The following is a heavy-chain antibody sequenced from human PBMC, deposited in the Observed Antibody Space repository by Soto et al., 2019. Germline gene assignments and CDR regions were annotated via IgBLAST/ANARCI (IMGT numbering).Heavy chain of an antibody. V-gene: IGHV3-23*01. Sequence: EVQLLESGGGLVQPGGSLRLSCAASGFTFRNYAMSWVRQAPGKGLEWVSGIGGRATSAYYADSVKGRFAISRDNSYNTLFLQLNSLRAEDTAVYYCAKSRYSDSSGDFYDFWGQGTLVSVSS. CDR3: AKSRYSDSSGDFYDF. CDR2: IGGRATSA. J-gene: IGHJ4*02. D-gene: IGHD3-22*01. CDR1: GFTFRNYA.